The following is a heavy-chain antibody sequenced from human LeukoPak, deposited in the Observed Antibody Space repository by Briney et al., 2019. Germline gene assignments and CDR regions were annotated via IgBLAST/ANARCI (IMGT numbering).Heavy chain of an antibody. CDR3: ARYRGYSGYERMDY. V-gene: IGHV3-7*01. D-gene: IGHD5-12*01. J-gene: IGHJ4*02. Sequence: PGGSLRLSCAASGFTFSTYWMSWVRQAPGKGLEWVANINDDGSEKYYVDSVKGRFTISRDNAKNSLYLQMNSLRAEDTAVYYCARYRGYSGYERMDYWGQGTLVIVSS. CDR1: GFTFSTYW. CDR2: INDDGSEK.